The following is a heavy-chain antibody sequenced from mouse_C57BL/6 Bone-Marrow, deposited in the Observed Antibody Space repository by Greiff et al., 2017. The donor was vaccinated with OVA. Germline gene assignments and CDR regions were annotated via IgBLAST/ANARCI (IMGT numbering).Heavy chain of an antibody. CDR3: ARRGKRLYAMDY. Sequence: QVQLKQSGPELVRPGVSVKISCKGSGYTFTDYAMHWVKQSHAQSLEWIGVISTYYGDASYNQKFKDKATMTVDKTSSTAYMELARLTSEDSAVYYCARRGKRLYAMDYWGQGTSVTVSS. CDR2: ISTYYGDA. D-gene: IGHD2-1*01. V-gene: IGHV1-67*01. J-gene: IGHJ4*01. CDR1: GYTFTDYA.